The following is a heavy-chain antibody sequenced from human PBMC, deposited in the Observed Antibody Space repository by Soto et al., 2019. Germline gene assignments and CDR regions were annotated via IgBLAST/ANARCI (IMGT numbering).Heavy chain of an antibody. V-gene: IGHV1-3*01. CDR3: ARERLPRDGYYPLDY. CDR1: GYTFTSYA. CDR2: INAGNGNT. D-gene: IGHD3-22*01. Sequence: ASVKVSCKASGYTFTSYAMHWVRQAPGQRLEWMGWINAGNGNTKYTQKFQGRVTITRDTSASTAYMELSSLRSEDTAVYYCARERLPRDGYYPLDYWGQGTLVT. J-gene: IGHJ4*02.